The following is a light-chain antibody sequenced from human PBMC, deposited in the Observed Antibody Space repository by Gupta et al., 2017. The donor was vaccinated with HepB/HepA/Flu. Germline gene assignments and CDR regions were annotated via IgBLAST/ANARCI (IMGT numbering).Light chain of an antibody. CDR1: QSISSY. Sequence: DIQMTQSTCSLSASAGDRVTITCRASQSISSYLNWYQQKPGKAPKLLIYAASSLQSGVPSRFSGSGSGTDFTLTISRLQPGYFATYYCQQSYSTLQTFGQGTKVEIK. J-gene: IGKJ1*01. CDR2: AAS. V-gene: IGKV1-39*01. CDR3: QQSYSTLQT.